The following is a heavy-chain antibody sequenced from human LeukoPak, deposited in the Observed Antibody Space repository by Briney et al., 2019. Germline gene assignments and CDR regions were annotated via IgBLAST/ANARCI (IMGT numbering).Heavy chain of an antibody. V-gene: IGHV1-18*01. J-gene: IGHJ5*02. Sequence: GASVKVSCKASGYTFTSYGISWVRQAPGQGLEWMGWISAYNGNTNYAQKLQGRVTMTTDTSTSTAYMELRSLRAEDTAVYYCAKPYSSGWTGWFDPWGQGTLVTVSS. CDR3: AKPYSSGWTGWFDP. CDR2: ISAYNGNT. D-gene: IGHD6-19*01. CDR1: GYTFTSYG.